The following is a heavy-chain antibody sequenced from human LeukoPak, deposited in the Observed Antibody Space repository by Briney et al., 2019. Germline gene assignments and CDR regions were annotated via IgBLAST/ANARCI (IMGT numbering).Heavy chain of an antibody. J-gene: IGHJ4*02. Sequence: PGGSLRLSCAASGFTFSSYEMNWVRQAPGKGLEWVSYISSSGSTIYYADSVKGRFTISRDNAKNSLYLQMNSLRAEDTAVYYCATTYGYVWGTNYWGQGTLVTVSS. CDR1: GFTFSSYE. D-gene: IGHD3-16*01. V-gene: IGHV3-48*03. CDR3: ATTYGYVWGTNY. CDR2: ISSSGSTI.